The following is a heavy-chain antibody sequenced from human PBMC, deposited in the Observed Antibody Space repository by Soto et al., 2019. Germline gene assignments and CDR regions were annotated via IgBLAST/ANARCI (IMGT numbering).Heavy chain of an antibody. CDR1: EFTVSGNY. CDR2: IYSAGTT. J-gene: IGHJ4*02. Sequence: GGSLRLSCAASEFTVSGNYMSWVRQAPGKELEWVSIIYSAGTTYYADSVKGRFTISRDNSKNTVYLQMNSLRAEDTAVYYCARAPCVGSNWCSNYWGQGALVTVSS. V-gene: IGHV3-66*01. D-gene: IGHD4-4*01. CDR3: ARAPCVGSNWCSNY.